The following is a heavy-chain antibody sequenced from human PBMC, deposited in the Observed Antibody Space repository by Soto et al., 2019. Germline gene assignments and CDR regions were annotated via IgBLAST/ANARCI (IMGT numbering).Heavy chain of an antibody. D-gene: IGHD3-10*01. CDR1: GFTFSSFS. J-gene: IGHJ3*02. CDR3: AREPRIATMAFDI. Sequence: EVQLVESGGGLVQPGGSLRLSCAASGFTFSSFSMNWVRQAPGKGLEWVSYISGSSSTIYYADSVKGRFTISRDTAKNSLSLQMNSLRDEDTAVYYCAREPRIATMAFDIWGQGTMVTVSS. V-gene: IGHV3-48*02. CDR2: ISGSSSTI.